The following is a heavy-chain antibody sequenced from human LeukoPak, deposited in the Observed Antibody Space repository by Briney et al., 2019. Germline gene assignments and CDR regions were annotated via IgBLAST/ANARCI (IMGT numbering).Heavy chain of an antibody. J-gene: IGHJ4*02. Sequence: PGRSLRLSCAASGFTFSSYSMHWVRQAPGKGLEWVAVIWYNGSNKYYADSVKGRFTISRDNSKNTLYLQMNSLRAEDTAVYYCCRDLSSYGYFTYYWDQGTLVTVSS. V-gene: IGHV3-33*08. CDR1: GFTFSSYS. D-gene: IGHD5-18*01. CDR2: IWYNGSNK. CDR3: CRDLSSYGYFTYY.